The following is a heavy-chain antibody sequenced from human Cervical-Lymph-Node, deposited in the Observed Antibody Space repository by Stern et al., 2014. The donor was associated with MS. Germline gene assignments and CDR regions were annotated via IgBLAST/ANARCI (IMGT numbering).Heavy chain of an antibody. CDR2: ILSNDEK. CDR1: GFSLSNARMG. V-gene: IGHV2-26*01. J-gene: IGHJ3*01. CDR3: ARMMQHLAGDAFDV. Sequence: VTLRESGPVLVKPTETLTLTCTVSGFSLSNARMGVSWIRQPPGKALEWLSHILSNDEKTYSTSLKGRLTISKDTSKSQVVLTMTHMDPVDTATYYCARMMQHLAGDAFDVWGQGTMVTVSS. D-gene: IGHD6-13*01.